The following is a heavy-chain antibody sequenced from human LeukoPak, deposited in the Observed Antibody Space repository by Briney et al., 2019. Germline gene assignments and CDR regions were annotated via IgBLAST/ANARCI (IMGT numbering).Heavy chain of an antibody. CDR1: GGSISSYY. D-gene: IGHD2-21*02. J-gene: IGHJ3*02. CDR2: VYYSGST. V-gene: IGHV4-59*08. CDR3: ARHAYCGGDCFGGAFEI. Sequence: SETLSLTCTVSGGSISSYYWSWIRQPAGKGLEWIGYVYYSGSTSYNPSLKSRVTISLDTSKHQFSLKLNSVTAADTAVYYCARHAYCGGDCFGGAFEIWGQGTMVTVSS.